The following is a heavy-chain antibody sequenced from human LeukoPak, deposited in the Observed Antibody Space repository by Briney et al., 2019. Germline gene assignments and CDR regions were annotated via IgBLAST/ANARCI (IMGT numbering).Heavy chain of an antibody. J-gene: IGHJ5*02. D-gene: IGHD6-19*01. CDR1: GFTFSTYA. V-gene: IGHV3-23*01. Sequence: GGSLRLSCAASGFTFSTYARSWVRQAPGKGLEWVSAISPGGDRTYYADSVKGRFAISRDNSKHTLYLQMHSLGADDTAVYYCARGSCGWSGWFDPWGQGSLVTVSS. CDR2: ISPGGDRT. CDR3: ARGSCGWSGWFDP.